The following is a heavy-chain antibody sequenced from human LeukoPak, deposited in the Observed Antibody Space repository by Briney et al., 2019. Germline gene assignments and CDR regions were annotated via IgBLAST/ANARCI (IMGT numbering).Heavy chain of an antibody. V-gene: IGHV3-74*01. CDR2: FNSDGRNT. J-gene: IGHJ4*02. D-gene: IGHD4-17*01. Sequence: GGSLRLSCAASGFTFSTYWMHWVRQAPGKGLVWVSRFNSDGRNTYYADSVKGRFTISRDNAKNTLYLQMNSLRAEDMAVYYCARGRYYLDSWGQGTLVTVSS. CDR3: ARGRYYLDS. CDR1: GFTFSTYW.